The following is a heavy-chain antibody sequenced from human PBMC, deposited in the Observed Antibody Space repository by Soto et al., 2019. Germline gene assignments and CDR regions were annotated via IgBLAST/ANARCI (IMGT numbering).Heavy chain of an antibody. CDR3: ARDLWVMITFGGVIAPPPDY. J-gene: IGHJ4*02. CDR1: GFTFSSYN. Sequence: GGSLRLSCAASGFTFSSYNMNWVRQAPGKGLEWVSSISSSSSYIYYADSVKGRFTISRDNAKNSLYLQMNSLKAEDTAVYYCARDLWVMITFGGVIAPPPDYWGQGTLVTVSA. D-gene: IGHD3-16*02. CDR2: ISSSSSYI. V-gene: IGHV3-21*01.